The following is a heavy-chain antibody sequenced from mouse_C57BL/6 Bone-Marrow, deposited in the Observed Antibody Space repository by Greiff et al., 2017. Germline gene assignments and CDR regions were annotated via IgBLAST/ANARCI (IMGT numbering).Heavy chain of an antibody. CDR3: ARSGFITTVAHYFDY. D-gene: IGHD1-1*01. J-gene: IGHJ2*01. CDR2: IYPGSGST. CDR1: GYTFTSYW. Sequence: VQLQQSGAELVKPGASVKMSCKASGYTFTSYWITWVKQRPGQGLEWIGDIYPGSGSTNYNEKFKSKATLTVDTSSSTAYMQLSSLTSEDSAVYDCARSGFITTVAHYFDYWGQGTTLTVSS. V-gene: IGHV1-55*01.